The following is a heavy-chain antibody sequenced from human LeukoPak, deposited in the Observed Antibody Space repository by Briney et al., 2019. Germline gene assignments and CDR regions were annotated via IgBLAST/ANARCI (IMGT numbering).Heavy chain of an antibody. J-gene: IGHJ5*02. CDR2: MFYSGTT. CDR3: ARIMPSDYSTTP. CDR1: GASVTSYY. D-gene: IGHD4-11*01. V-gene: IGHV4-59*02. Sequence: SETLSLTCSVSGASVTSYYWTWIRQPPGKGLESIGYMFYSGTTNYNPSLKSRVTISMGTYKNQFSLKLTSVTAADTAVYYCARIMPSDYSTTPWGQGTLVTVSS.